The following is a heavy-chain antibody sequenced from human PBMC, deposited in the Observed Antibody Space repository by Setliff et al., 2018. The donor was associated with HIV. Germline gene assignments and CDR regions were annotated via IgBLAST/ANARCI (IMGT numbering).Heavy chain of an antibody. J-gene: IGHJ4*02. V-gene: IGHV3-30*02. D-gene: IGHD1-26*01. CDR2: IWYDASKK. CDR3: ARDPLVGAPDYFDY. Sequence: PGGSLRLSCAASGFTFNSYGMHWVRQAPGKGLEWVALIWYDASKKEYADSVKGLFNILRDDSDKTLYLQMNSLRPEDTAMYYCARDPLVGAPDYFDYWGQGTLVTVSS. CDR1: GFTFNSYG.